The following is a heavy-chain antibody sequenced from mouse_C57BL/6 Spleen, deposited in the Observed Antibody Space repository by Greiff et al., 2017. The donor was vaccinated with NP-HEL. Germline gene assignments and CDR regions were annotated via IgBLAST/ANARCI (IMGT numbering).Heavy chain of an antibody. CDR1: GYTFTSYW. CDR2: IDPSDSDT. V-gene: IGHV1-69*01. Sequence: QVQLQQPGAELVMPGASVKLSCKASGYTFTSYWMHWVKQRPGQGLEWIGEIDPSDSDTNYNQKFKGKSTLTVDKSSSTAYMQLSSLTSEDSAVYYCARGGNFFAYWGQGTLVTVSA. D-gene: IGHD2-1*01. CDR3: ARGGNFFAY. J-gene: IGHJ3*01.